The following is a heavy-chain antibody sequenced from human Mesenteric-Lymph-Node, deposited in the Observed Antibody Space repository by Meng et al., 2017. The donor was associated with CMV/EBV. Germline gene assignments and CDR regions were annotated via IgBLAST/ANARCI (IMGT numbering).Heavy chain of an antibody. CDR1: VFTVSSNY. Sequence: RLSCTASVFTVSSNYMSWVRQAPGKGLEWVSVIFSGGSTYYADSMKGRFTISRDNSKNTLYLQMNSLRAEDTAVYYCARVRDDYFDYWGQGTLVTVSS. CDR2: IFSGGST. CDR3: ARVRDDYFDY. J-gene: IGHJ4*02. V-gene: IGHV3-66*01.